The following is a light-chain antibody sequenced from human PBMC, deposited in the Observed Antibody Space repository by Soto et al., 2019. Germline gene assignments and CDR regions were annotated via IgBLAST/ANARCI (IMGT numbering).Light chain of an antibody. CDR2: DVS. J-gene: IGLJ1*01. Sequence: QSVLTQPASVSGSPGQSITISCTGTSSDVGGYNYVSWYQQHPGKAPKLMIYDVSIRPSGVSNRFSGSKSGNTASLTISGLQAEDEADYYCSSYTSSSAPDVFGTGTKLTVL. V-gene: IGLV2-14*01. CDR3: SSYTSSSAPDV. CDR1: SSDVGGYNY.